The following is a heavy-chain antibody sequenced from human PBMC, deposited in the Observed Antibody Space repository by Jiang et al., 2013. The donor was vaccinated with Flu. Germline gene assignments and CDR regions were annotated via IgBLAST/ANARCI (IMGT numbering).Heavy chain of an antibody. Sequence: GAEVKKPGESLKISCKGSGYSFTSYWIGWVRQMPGKGLEWMGIIYPGDSDTRYSPSFQGQVTISADKSISTAYLQWSSLKASDTAMYYCARLSGNSDIVVVVAATPNWFDPWGQGTLVTVSS. V-gene: IGHV5-51*01. CDR2: IYPGDSDT. D-gene: IGHD2-15*01. J-gene: IGHJ5*02. CDR1: GYSFTSYW. CDR3: ARLSGNSDIVVVVAATPNWFDP.